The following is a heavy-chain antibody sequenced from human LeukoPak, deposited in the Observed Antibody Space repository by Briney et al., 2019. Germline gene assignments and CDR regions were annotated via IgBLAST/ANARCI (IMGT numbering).Heavy chain of an antibody. CDR2: IKQDGSDK. CDR1: GSIFSSYA. CDR3: AIIPRAAAGPSARSPFHY. Sequence: GGSLRLSCAVSGSIFSSYAMSWVRQAPGKGLEWVANIKQDGSDKYYVDSVKGRFTISRDNAKNSLHLQMNSLRAEDTAVYYCAIIPRAAAGPSARSPFHYWGQGTLVTVSS. D-gene: IGHD6-13*01. J-gene: IGHJ4*02. V-gene: IGHV3-7*01.